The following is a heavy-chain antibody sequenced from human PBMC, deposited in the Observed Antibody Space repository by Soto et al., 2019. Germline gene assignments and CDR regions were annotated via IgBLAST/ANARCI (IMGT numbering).Heavy chain of an antibody. V-gene: IGHV1-18*01. CDR2: ISTYNGDT. J-gene: IGHJ6*03. CDR1: GYTFTNYG. CDR3: ARGARYCSSTSCYANFYYYYYMDV. D-gene: IGHD2-2*01. Sequence: QAQLVQSGAEVKKPGASVKVSCKASGYTFTNYGISWVRQAPGQGLEWVGWISTYNGDTMYAQKFQGRITMTADTSTSKAYGDLRSLSSDDTAVYYCARGARYCSSTSCYANFYYYYYMDVWGKGTTITVSS.